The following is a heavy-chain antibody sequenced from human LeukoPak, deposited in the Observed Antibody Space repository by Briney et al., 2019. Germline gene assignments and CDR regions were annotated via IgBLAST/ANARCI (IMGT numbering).Heavy chain of an antibody. CDR1: GFAFGSNY. Sequence: PGGSLGLSCVASGFAFGSNYMSWVRQAPGKGLEWVSIIYSGGSRYYADSVKGRFTISRDISQNTLFLEMNSLRVEDTAVYYCARVPVLGTRENFQRWGQGTLVTVSS. CDR2: IYSGGSR. J-gene: IGHJ1*01. CDR3: ARVPVLGTRENFQR. V-gene: IGHV3-66*01. D-gene: IGHD4-23*01.